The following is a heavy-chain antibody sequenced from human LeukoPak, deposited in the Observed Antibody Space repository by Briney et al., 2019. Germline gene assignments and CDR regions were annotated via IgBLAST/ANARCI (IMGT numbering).Heavy chain of an antibody. D-gene: IGHD3-3*01. CDR1: GGTFNNFA. CDR2: IIPMSGTT. CDR3: ASPVKYYDTWSGYPPFDY. Sequence: SVKVSCKASGGTFNNFAISWVRQAPGQGLEWVGGIIPMSGTTNYAQKFQGRVTITADESTSTAYMELSSLRSEDTAIYYCASPVKYYDTWSGYPPFDYWGQGTLVTVSS. J-gene: IGHJ4*02. V-gene: IGHV1-69*13.